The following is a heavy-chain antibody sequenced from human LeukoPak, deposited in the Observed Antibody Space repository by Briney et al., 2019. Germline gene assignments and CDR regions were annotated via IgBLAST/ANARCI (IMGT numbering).Heavy chain of an antibody. CDR1: GYTFTSYD. CDR3: ARGSLVHYYGSGSYRIRAGFDY. J-gene: IGHJ4*02. D-gene: IGHD3-10*01. V-gene: IGHV1-8*03. CDR2: MNPNSGNT. Sequence: ASVKVSCKASGYTFTSYDINWVRQATGQGLEWMGWMNPNSGNTGYAQKFQGRVTITRNTSISTAYMELSSLRSEDTAVYYCARGSLVHYYGSGSYRIRAGFDYWGQGTLVTVSS.